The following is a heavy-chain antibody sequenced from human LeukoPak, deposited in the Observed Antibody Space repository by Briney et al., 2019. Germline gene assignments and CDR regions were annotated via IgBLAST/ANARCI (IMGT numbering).Heavy chain of an antibody. CDR3: ARDEYCSSTSCFDWFDP. V-gene: IGHV1-2*02. CDR2: INPNSGGT. CDR1: GYTFTGYY. J-gene: IGHJ5*02. D-gene: IGHD2-2*01. Sequence: ASVKVSCKASGYTFTGYYMHWVRQAPGQGLEWMGWINPNSGGTNYAQKFQGRVTMTRDTSISTAYMELSRLRSDDTAVYYCARDEYCSSTSCFDWFDPWGQGNLVTVSS.